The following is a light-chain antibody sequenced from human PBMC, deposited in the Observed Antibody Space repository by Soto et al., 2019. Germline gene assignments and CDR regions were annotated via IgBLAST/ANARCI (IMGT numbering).Light chain of an antibody. V-gene: IGLV2-14*01. CDR3: SSYRSSSAPYV. CDR2: DVT. Sequence: QSALTQPASVSGSPGQSITISCTGTSSDVGGYNYVSWYQQHPGKAPKLMIYDVTNRPSGVSNRFSGSKSYNTASLTTSGLQAEDEADYYCSSYRSSSAPYVFGTGTKLTVL. J-gene: IGLJ1*01. CDR1: SSDVGGYNY.